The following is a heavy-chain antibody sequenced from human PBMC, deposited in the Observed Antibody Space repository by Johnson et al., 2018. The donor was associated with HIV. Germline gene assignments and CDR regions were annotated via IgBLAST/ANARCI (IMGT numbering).Heavy chain of an antibody. CDR3: ARDPFPRFYAFDI. V-gene: IGHV3-66*01. CDR2: IYSGGST. J-gene: IGHJ3*02. CDR1: RFTFSDAW. Sequence: VLLVESGGGLVKPGGSLRLSCAASRFTFSDAWMSWVRQAPGKGLEWVSVIYSGGSTYYADSVKGRFTISRDNSKNTLYLQMNSLRAEDTAVYYCARDPFPRFYAFDIWGQGTRVTVSS.